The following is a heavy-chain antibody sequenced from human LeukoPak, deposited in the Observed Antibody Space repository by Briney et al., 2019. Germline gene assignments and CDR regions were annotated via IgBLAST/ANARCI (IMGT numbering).Heavy chain of an antibody. D-gene: IGHD6-6*01. V-gene: IGHV3-48*03. CDR3: AREKGTSYLSSIDY. J-gene: IGHJ4*02. CDR1: GFTFSSYE. CDR2: ISSSGSNI. Sequence: GGSLRLSCAASGFTFSSYEMNWVRQAPGKGLEWVSYISSSGSNIYYADSVKGRFTISRDNAKNTLYLQMNSLRAADTAVYYCAREKGTSYLSSIDYWGQGTLVTVSS.